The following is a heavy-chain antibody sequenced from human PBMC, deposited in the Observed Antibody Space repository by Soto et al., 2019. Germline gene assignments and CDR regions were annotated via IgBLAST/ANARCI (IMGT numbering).Heavy chain of an antibody. V-gene: IGHV1-69*12. CDR1: GGTFSSYA. CDR3: ARGDTAMAPYYFDY. J-gene: IGHJ4*02. Sequence: QVQLVQSGAEVKKPGSSVKVSCKASGGTFSSYAISWVRQAPGQGLEWMGGIIPIFGTANYAQKFQGRVTXXAXEXXSTAYMELSSLRSEDTAVYYCARGDTAMAPYYFDYWGQGTLVTVSS. D-gene: IGHD5-18*01. CDR2: IIPIFGTA.